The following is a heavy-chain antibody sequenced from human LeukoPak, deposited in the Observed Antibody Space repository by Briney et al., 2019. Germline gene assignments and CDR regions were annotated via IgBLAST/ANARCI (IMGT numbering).Heavy chain of an antibody. J-gene: IGHJ5*02. CDR1: GGTFSSYA. V-gene: IGHV1-69*13. CDR2: IIPISATV. D-gene: IGHD1-26*01. CDR3: ARIVLGAFNWFDP. Sequence: SVKVSCKTSGGTFSSYAIHWVRQAPGQGLEWMGGIIPISATVNYAQKFQGRVAITADGSTTTAYMGLSSLRSDDTAVYFCARIVLGAFNWFDPWGQGTLVTVSS.